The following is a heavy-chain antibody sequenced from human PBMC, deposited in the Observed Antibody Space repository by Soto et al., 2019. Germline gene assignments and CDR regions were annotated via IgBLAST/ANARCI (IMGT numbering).Heavy chain of an antibody. CDR2: IYYRGST. CDR1: GGPFRAYW. Sequence: LPLTRSVSGGPFRAYWSCWIRQSPGKGLERIGYIYYRGSTDYNPSLKSRVTISVDTSKRQFSLRLTSVTGADTAVYYCPREGYDGSGSPYPAYWGPGTQVTVSS. CDR3: PREGYDGSGSPYPAY. D-gene: IGHD3-10*01. J-gene: IGHJ4*02. V-gene: IGHV4-59*01.